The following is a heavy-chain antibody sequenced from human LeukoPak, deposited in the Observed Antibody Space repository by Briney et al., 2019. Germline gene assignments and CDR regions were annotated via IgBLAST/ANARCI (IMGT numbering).Heavy chain of an antibody. V-gene: IGHV4-39*07. D-gene: IGHD3-9*01. Sequence: PSETLSLTCTVSGGSISSSSYYWGWIRQPPGKGLEWIGSIYYSGSTYYNPSLKSRVTISVDTSKNQFSLKLSSVTAADTAVYYCAIALADYDILTGYYTDYWGQGTLVTVSS. CDR1: GGSISSSSYY. CDR2: IYYSGST. CDR3: AIALADYDILTGYYTDY. J-gene: IGHJ4*02.